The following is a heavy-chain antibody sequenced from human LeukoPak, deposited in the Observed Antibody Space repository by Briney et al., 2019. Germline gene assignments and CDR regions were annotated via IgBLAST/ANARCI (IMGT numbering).Heavy chain of an antibody. CDR2: ISAYNGNT. CDR3: ARDRGYYAGGYYFDY. Sequence: ASVKVSCKASGYTFTSYGISWLRQAPGQGLEWMGWISAYNGNTNYAQKLQGRVTMTTDTSTSTAYMELRSLRSDDTAVYYCARDRGYYAGGYYFDYWGQGTLVTVSS. V-gene: IGHV1-18*01. J-gene: IGHJ4*02. CDR1: GYTFTSYG. D-gene: IGHD2-2*01.